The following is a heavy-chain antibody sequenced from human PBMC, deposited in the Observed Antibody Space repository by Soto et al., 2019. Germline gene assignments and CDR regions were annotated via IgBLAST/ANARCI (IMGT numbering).Heavy chain of an antibody. CDR2: VGGSGDGT. Sequence: GGSLRLSCAASGFTFSTYTMTWVRQAPGKGLEWVSSVGGSGDGTYYADSVKGRFTISRDNSKNTLYLQMNSLRAEDTAIYYSATDREATSVRISLAKWGQGTLVTVSS. J-gene: IGHJ4*02. CDR1: GFTFSTYT. CDR3: ATDREATSVRISLAK. V-gene: IGHV3-23*01. D-gene: IGHD1-26*01.